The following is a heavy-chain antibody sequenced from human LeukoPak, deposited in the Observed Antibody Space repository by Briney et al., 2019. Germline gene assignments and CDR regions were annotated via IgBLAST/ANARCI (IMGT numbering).Heavy chain of an antibody. CDR3: AREPATMVRGVLLGRFDP. CDR1: GYTFTGYY. D-gene: IGHD3-10*01. Sequence: ASVKVSCKASGYTFTGYYMHWVRQAPGQGLEWMGRINPDSGGTNYAQKFQGRVTMTRDTSISTAYMELSRLRSDDTAVYYCAREPATMVRGVLLGRFDPWGQGTLVTVSS. CDR2: INPDSGGT. V-gene: IGHV1-2*06. J-gene: IGHJ5*02.